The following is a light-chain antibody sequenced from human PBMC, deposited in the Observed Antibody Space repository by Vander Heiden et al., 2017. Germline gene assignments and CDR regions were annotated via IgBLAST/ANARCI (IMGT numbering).Light chain of an antibody. Sequence: QSVLTQPPSASRTPGQRFTISCSGSSSNTGSNTGNWYPQLTGTAPKILIYSKKQRTAGVPVLYSGSKSGASASPAISGLQSEEEADYYCAAWDDSLNGEVVGGGTKLTVL. J-gene: IGLJ3*02. CDR2: SKK. CDR3: AAWDDSLNGEV. CDR1: SSNTGSNT. V-gene: IGLV1-44*01.